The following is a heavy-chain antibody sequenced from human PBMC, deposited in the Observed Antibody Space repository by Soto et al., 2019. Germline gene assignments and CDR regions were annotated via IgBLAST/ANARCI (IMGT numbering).Heavy chain of an antibody. CDR1: GGSISSSHF. D-gene: IGHD6-19*01. CDR2: ISHSGSV. J-gene: IGHJ4*02. V-gene: IGHV4-4*02. Sequence: QVLLQESGPGLVQPSGTLSLSCAVSGGSISSSHFWGWVRQPPGKGLEWVGDISHSGSVNYNPSLNSRFTISIDKPKNQFSLKLNSVTAADTAVYYFARSFGWYAIDYWGQGTLVIVSS. CDR3: ARSFGWYAIDY.